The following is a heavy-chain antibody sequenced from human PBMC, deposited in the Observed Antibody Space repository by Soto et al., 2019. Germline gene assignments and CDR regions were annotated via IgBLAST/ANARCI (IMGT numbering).Heavy chain of an antibody. CDR1: GFTFSSYE. J-gene: IGHJ4*02. Sequence: GGSLRLSCAASGFTFSSYEMNWVRQAPGKGLEWVSYISSSGSTIYYADSVKGRFTISRDNAKNSLYLQMNSLRAEDTAVYYCARYHDYGAPFDYWGQGTLVTVS. CDR3: ARYHDYGAPFDY. D-gene: IGHD4-17*01. CDR2: ISSSGSTI. V-gene: IGHV3-48*03.